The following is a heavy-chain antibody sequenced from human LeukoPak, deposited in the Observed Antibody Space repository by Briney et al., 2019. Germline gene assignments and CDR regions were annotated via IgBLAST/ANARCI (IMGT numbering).Heavy chain of an antibody. Sequence: PGGSLRLSCAASGFTFSSYWMHWVRQAPGKGLVWVSRINSDGSSTSYADSLKGRFTIPRDNTKNTLYLQMNSLRAEDTAVYYCARVKGEYYDFWSGYYTYYYYMDVWGKGTTVTVSS. CDR1: GFTFSSYW. D-gene: IGHD3-3*01. CDR2: INSDGSST. CDR3: ARVKGEYYDFWSGYYTYYYYMDV. V-gene: IGHV3-74*01. J-gene: IGHJ6*03.